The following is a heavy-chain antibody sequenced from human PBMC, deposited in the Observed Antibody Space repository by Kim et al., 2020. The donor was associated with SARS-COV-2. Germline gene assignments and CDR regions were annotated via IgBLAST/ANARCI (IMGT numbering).Heavy chain of an antibody. V-gene: IGHV3-21*01. D-gene: IGHD3-16*02. CDR2: ISSSSSYI. J-gene: IGHJ5*02. CDR3: ARDSYIWGSYRYGGYNWFDP. Sequence: GGSLRISCAASGFTFSSYSMNWVRQAPGKGLEWVSSISSSSSYIYYADSVKGRFTISRDNAKNSLYLQMNSLRAEDTAVYYCARDSYIWGSYRYGGYNWFDPWGQGTLVTVSS. CDR1: GFTFSSYS.